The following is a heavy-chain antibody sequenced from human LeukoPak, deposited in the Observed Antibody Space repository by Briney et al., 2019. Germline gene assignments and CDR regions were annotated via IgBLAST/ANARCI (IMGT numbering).Heavy chain of an antibody. CDR3: ARDLSEHPDY. V-gene: IGHV4-38-2*02. Sequence: SETLSLTCTVSGYSISSGYYWGWIRQPPGKGLEWIGSIYHSGSTYYNPSLKSRITISVDTSKNQFSLKLSSVTAADTAVYYCARDLSEHPDYWGQGTLVTVSS. J-gene: IGHJ4*02. D-gene: IGHD1-26*01. CDR1: GYSISSGYY. CDR2: IYHSGST.